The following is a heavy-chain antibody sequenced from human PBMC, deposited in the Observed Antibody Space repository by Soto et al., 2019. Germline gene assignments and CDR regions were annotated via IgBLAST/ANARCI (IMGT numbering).Heavy chain of an antibody. D-gene: IGHD4-17*01. J-gene: IGHJ6*04. CDR1: EFTFSSYA. V-gene: IGHV3-23*01. CDR3: AKVMVDYGDSAV. Sequence: EVQLLESGGGLVQPGGSLRLSCAASEFTFSSYAMSWVRQAPGKGLEWVSTISDRGGSTYYADSVRGRFTISRDNSKDQLYLQLDSLRAEDTAFYYCAKVMVDYGDSAVWGKGTTVTVSS. CDR2: ISDRGGST.